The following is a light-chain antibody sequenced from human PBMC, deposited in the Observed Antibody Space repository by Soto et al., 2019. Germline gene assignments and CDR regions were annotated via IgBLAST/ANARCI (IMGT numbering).Light chain of an antibody. CDR2: YDS. Sequence: SYELTQPPSVSVAPGKTARITCGGNNIGSKSVHWYQQKPGQAPVLVIYYDSDRPSGIPERFSGSNSGNTATLTISRVEAADEADYYCQVWDSSSDHPGEVFGGGTKLTVL. V-gene: IGLV3-21*04. CDR1: NIGSKS. J-gene: IGLJ2*01. CDR3: QVWDSSSDHPGEV.